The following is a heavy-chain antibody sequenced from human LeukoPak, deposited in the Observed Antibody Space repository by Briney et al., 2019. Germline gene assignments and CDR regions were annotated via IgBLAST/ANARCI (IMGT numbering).Heavy chain of an antibody. J-gene: IGHJ4*02. D-gene: IGHD3-16*01. CDR3: AKDRETGMMTSSFDD. Sequence: PGGSLRLSCAASGFTPSTYGMHWVRQAPGKGLEWVAFIRYDGSNKYYADSVKGRFTISRDNSKNTFYLQMNSLRGEDTAVYYCAKDRETGMMTSSFDDWGQGTLVTVSS. CDR1: GFTPSTYG. CDR2: IRYDGSNK. V-gene: IGHV3-30*02.